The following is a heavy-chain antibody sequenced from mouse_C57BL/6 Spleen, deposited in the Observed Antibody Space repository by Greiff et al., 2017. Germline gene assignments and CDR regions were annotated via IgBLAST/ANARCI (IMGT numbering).Heavy chain of an antibody. Sequence: VQLQQSGPELVKPGASVKMSCKASGYTFTDYNMHWVKQSHGKSLEWIGYINPNNGGTSYNQKFKGKATLTVNKSSSTAYMELRSLTSEDSAVYYCARNYYSNPWFAVWGKGTLVTVSA. CDR3: ARNYYSNPWFAV. CDR2: INPNNGGT. CDR1: GYTFTDYN. J-gene: IGHJ3*01. D-gene: IGHD2-5*01. V-gene: IGHV1-22*01.